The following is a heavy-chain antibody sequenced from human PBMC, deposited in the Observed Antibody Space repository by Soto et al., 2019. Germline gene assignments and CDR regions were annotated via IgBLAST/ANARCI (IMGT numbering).Heavy chain of an antibody. J-gene: IGHJ4*02. Sequence: QVQLVQSGAEVKKPGSSVKVSCKASGGTFSSYTISWVRQAPGQGLEWMGRIIPILGIANYAQKFQGRVTITEDKSTSTAYMELSSLRSEDTAVYYCARLTYGSGSYYNPSFDYWGQGTLVTVSS. D-gene: IGHD3-10*01. V-gene: IGHV1-69*02. CDR1: GGTFSSYT. CDR2: IIPILGIA. CDR3: ARLTYGSGSYYNPSFDY.